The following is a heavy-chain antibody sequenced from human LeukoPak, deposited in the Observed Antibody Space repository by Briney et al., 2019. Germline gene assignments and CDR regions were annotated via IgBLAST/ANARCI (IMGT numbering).Heavy chain of an antibody. CDR1: GGSISSSN. Sequence: PSETLSLTCAVSGGSISSSNWWSWVRQPPGKGLEWVSTISGSGGSTYYADSVKGRFTISRDISKNTLFLQMNSLRADDTAVYYCAKDQRWESPHYLDSWGQGTLVTVST. CDR3: AKDQRWESPHYLDS. V-gene: IGHV3-23*01. CDR2: ISGSGGST. J-gene: IGHJ4*02. D-gene: IGHD1-26*01.